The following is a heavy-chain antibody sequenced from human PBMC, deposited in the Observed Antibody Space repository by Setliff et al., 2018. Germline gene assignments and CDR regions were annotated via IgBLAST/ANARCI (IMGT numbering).Heavy chain of an antibody. V-gene: IGHV3-33*01. CDR1: GFTFSSYG. CDR3: ARNWATAQHYYYGMDV. CDR2: IWNDGSTK. Sequence: PGGSLRLSCAASGFTFSSYGMHWVRQAPGKGLEWVALIWNDGSTKFYGDSVKGRFTISRDNSENTLYPQMNSLRAEDTAVYYCARNWATAQHYYYGMDVWGQGTTVTVSS. D-gene: IGHD2-21*02. J-gene: IGHJ6*02.